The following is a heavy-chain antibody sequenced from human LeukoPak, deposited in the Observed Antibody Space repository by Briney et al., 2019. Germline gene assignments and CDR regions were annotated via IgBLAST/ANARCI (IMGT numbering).Heavy chain of an antibody. Sequence: PPETLSLTCAVFGGSFSGYYWNWIRQPPGKGLEWIGQINPSRNTNYNPSLKSRVTISVDTSKKQFSLKLSSVTAADTAVYYCARRYDFWSGYPPPLDYWGQGTLVTVSS. D-gene: IGHD3-3*01. CDR1: GGSFSGYY. CDR3: ARRYDFWSGYPPPLDY. CDR2: INPSRNT. V-gene: IGHV4-34*01. J-gene: IGHJ4*02.